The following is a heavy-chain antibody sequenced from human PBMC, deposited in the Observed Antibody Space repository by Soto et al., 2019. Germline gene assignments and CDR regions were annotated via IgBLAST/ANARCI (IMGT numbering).Heavy chain of an antibody. Sequence: QLQLQESGSGLVKPSQTLSLTCAVSGGSMSSGGNSWTWIRQPPGKGLEWIGYIYHSGSTYYNPSPESRVTISVDRSKNQFSLKLSSVTAADTAVYYCAREERSWFDPWGQGTLVTVSS. CDR2: IYHSGST. CDR3: AREERSWFDP. V-gene: IGHV4-30-2*01. CDR1: GGSMSSGGNS. J-gene: IGHJ5*02.